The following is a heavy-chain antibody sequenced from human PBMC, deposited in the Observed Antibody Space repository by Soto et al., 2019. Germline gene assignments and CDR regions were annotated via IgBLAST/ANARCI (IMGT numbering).Heavy chain of an antibody. Sequence: PGGSLRLSCAASGSTFSSFEMNWVRQAPGKGLEWVSYISSSGSTMYYADSVRGRFTISRDNAKSSLFLQMNDLRAEDTALYYCARETLQLLFWGQGILVTVSS. D-gene: IGHD1-1*01. J-gene: IGHJ4*02. CDR2: ISSSGSTM. V-gene: IGHV3-48*03. CDR3: ARETLQLLF. CDR1: GSTFSSFE.